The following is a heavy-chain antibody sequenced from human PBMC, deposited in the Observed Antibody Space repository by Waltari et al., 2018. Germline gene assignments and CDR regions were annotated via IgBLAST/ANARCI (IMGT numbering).Heavy chain of an antibody. D-gene: IGHD3-9*01. CDR2: ISGTSGST. J-gene: IGHJ4*02. Sequence: QVQLQESGPGLVKPSETLSLTCAVSGDSFSGYSWGWIRQPPGKGLEWIGYISGTSGSTDYNPSLTSRVTISRDTSNNQFSLKLSSVTAADTAVYYCARRVVAWSYFDYWGQGVLVTVSS. V-gene: IGHV4-59*12. CDR3: ARRVVAWSYFDY. CDR1: GDSFSGYS.